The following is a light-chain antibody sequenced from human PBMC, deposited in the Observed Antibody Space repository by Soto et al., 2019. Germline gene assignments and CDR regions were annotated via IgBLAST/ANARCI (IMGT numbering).Light chain of an antibody. CDR3: ETWDSNTRV. CDR1: SGHSSYI. Sequence: QSVLTQSSSASASLGSSVKLTCTLSSGHSSYIIAWHQQQPGKAPRYLMKLEGSGSYNKGSGVPDRFSGSSSGADRYLTICNLQFEDEADYYCETWDSNTRVFGGGTKLTVL. CDR2: LEGSGSY. V-gene: IGLV4-60*02. J-gene: IGLJ2*01.